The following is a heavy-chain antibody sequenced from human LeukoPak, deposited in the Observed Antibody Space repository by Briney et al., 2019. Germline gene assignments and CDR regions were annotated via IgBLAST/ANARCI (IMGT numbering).Heavy chain of an antibody. CDR2: IIPIFGTA. CDR1: GGTFSSYA. J-gene: IGHJ4*02. Sequence: ASVKVSCKASGGTFSSYAISWVRQAPGQGLEWMGRIIPIFGTANYAQKFQGRVTITTDESTSTAYMELSSLRSEDTAVYYCARDSYSSGWTLFDYWGQGTLVTVSS. V-gene: IGHV1-69*05. CDR3: ARDSYSSGWTLFDY. D-gene: IGHD6-19*01.